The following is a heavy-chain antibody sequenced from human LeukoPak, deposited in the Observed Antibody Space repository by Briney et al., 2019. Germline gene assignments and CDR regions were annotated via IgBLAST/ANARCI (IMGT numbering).Heavy chain of an antibody. D-gene: IGHD2-2*01. Sequence: GGSLRLSCAASGLTFSSYGMHWVRQAPGKGLEWVAFIRYDGSNKYYADSVKGRFTISRDNSKNTLYLQMNSLRAEDTAVYYCAKVMIPAAQYYYYMDVWGKGTTVTVSS. CDR3: AKVMIPAAQYYYYMDV. CDR1: GLTFSSYG. CDR2: IRYDGSNK. V-gene: IGHV3-30*02. J-gene: IGHJ6*03.